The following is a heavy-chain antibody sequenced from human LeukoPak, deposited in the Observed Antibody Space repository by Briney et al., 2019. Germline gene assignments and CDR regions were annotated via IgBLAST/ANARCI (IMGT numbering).Heavy chain of an antibody. CDR2: INPSGGST. J-gene: IGHJ4*02. Sequence: GASVKVSCKASGYTFTSYYMHWVRQAPGQGLEWMGIINPSGGSTSYAQKFQGRVTMTRDTSTSTVYMELSSLRSEDTAVYYCARGRTYYYDSSGYYYYFDYWGQGTLVTISS. D-gene: IGHD3-22*01. V-gene: IGHV1-46*01. CDR3: ARGRTYYYDSSGYYYYFDY. CDR1: GYTFTSYY.